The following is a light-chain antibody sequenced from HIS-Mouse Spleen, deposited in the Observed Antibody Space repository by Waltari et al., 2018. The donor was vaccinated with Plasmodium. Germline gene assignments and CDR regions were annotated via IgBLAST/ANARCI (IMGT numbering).Light chain of an antibody. Sequence: EIVMTQSPATLSVSPGERATLSCRASQSVSSNLAWYQQKPGQAPRLLIYGASTRATGIPARFSGSGSGTEFTLTISCLQSEDFATYYCQQYYSYLLTFGGGTKVEIK. J-gene: IGKJ4*01. CDR3: QQYYSYLLT. CDR1: QSVSSN. V-gene: IGKV3-15*01. CDR2: GAS.